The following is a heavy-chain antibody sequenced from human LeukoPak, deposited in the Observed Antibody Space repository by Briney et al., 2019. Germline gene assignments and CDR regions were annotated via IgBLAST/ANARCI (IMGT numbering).Heavy chain of an antibody. J-gene: IGHJ4*02. D-gene: IGHD4-23*01. V-gene: IGHV3-43*02. Sequence: PGGSLRLSCAASGFTFDDYAMHWVRHAPGKGVEWVSLVSGSGGSTYYVDSLKGRYTISRDNTKNSLFLQMESLRAEDTAIYYCARDRWELLGAGHYFDYWGQGALLTVSS. CDR3: ARDRWELLGAGHYFDY. CDR1: GFTFDDYA. CDR2: VSGSGGST.